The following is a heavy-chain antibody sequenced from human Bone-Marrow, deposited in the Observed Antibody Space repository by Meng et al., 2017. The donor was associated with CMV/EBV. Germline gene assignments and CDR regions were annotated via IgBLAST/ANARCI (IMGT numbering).Heavy chain of an antibody. Sequence: ASVKVSCKASGYTFTGYYMHWVRQAPGQGLEWMGWINPNSGGTNYAQKFQGRVTMTRDKSISTAYMELSRVRSDDTAVYYCARGGQHVLGYYGMDVWGQGTTVTAP. CDR2: INPNSGGT. CDR3: ARGGQHVLGYYGMDV. CDR1: GYTFTGYY. V-gene: IGHV1-2*02. J-gene: IGHJ6*02. D-gene: IGHD6-6*01.